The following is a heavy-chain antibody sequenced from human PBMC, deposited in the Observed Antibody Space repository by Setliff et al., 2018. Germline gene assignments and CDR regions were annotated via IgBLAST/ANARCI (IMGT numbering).Heavy chain of an antibody. J-gene: IGHJ4*02. Sequence: GGSLRLSCAASGFTFGSLYMTWVRQAPGKGLEWVAKIRPDGSEKYYVDSLKGRFTRTRDEAKNSLHLQMNSLRTEDTAVYYCARSAVAVPGQFYFDNWGQGTQVTVSS. CDR3: ARSAVAVPGQFYFDN. CDR2: IRPDGSEK. V-gene: IGHV3-7*01. D-gene: IGHD6-19*01. CDR1: GFTFGSLY.